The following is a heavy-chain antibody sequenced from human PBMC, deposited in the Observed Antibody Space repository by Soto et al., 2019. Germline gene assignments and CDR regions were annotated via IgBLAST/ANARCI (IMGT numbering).Heavy chain of an antibody. Sequence: GGSLRVSCVASGVPFSSLAMSWVRPAPGKGLEWVSGLSGFGSSAYYADSGEGRFSISRDDSKKRVYLQVTNLRAEDTAAYFWPRDQTDRGGSPDPGGQGTLVTVSS. V-gene: IGHV3-23*01. D-gene: IGHD2-15*01. CDR2: LSGFGSSA. CDR1: GVPFSSLA. CDR3: PRDQTDRGGSPDP. J-gene: IGHJ5*02.